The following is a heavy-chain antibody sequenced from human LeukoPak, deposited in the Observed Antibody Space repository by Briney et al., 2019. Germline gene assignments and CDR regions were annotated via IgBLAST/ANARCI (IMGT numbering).Heavy chain of an antibody. CDR2: IYHSGST. CDR3: ARDEYSSGPKDY. J-gene: IGHJ4*02. Sequence: SETLSLTCTVSGYSISSGYYWGWIRQPPGKGLEWIGSIYHSGSTYYNPSLKSRVTISVDTSKNQFSLKLSSVTAADTAVYYCARDEYSSGPKDYWGQGTLVTVSS. D-gene: IGHD6-19*01. V-gene: IGHV4-38-2*02. CDR1: GYSISSGYY.